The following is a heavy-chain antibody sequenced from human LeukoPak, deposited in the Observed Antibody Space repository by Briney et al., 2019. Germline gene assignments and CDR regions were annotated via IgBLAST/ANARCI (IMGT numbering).Heavy chain of an antibody. J-gene: IGHJ3*02. CDR1: GFTFSSYT. Sequence: GGSLRLSCAASGFTFSSYTMNWVRQAPGKGLEWVSIISSGSSYIHYADSVKGRFTISRDNAKNSLYLQMNSLRAEDTAVYYCARDRGNYYAFDIWGQGTMVTVSS. CDR3: ARDRGNYYAFDI. CDR2: ISSGSSYI. D-gene: IGHD1-26*01. V-gene: IGHV3-21*01.